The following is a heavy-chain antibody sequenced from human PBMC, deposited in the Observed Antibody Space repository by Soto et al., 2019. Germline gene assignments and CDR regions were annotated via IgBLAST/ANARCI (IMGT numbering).Heavy chain of an antibody. CDR1: GGSISSYY. Sequence: PSETLSLTCTVSGGSISSYYWSWIRQPAGKGLEWIGRIYTSGSTNYNPSLKSRVTMSVDTSKNQFSLKLSSVTAADTAVYYCARDTGTDSSSWYGGYYYYGMDVWGQGTTVT. J-gene: IGHJ6*02. CDR3: ARDTGTDSSSWYGGYYYYGMDV. D-gene: IGHD6-13*01. CDR2: IYTSGST. V-gene: IGHV4-4*07.